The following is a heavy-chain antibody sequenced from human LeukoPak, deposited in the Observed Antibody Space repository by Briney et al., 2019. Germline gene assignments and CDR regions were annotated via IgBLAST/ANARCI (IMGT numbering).Heavy chain of an antibody. D-gene: IGHD6-13*01. Sequence: PGGSLRLSCAASGFTFSNFAMTWVRQAPGKGLEWVSSIVGRSSTYYADSLKGRFTISRDNAKNSLYLQMNSLRAEDTAVYYCARIGAGSSRDYWGQGTLVTVSS. V-gene: IGHV3-21*01. CDR1: GFTFSNFA. CDR2: IVGRSST. CDR3: ARIGAGSSRDY. J-gene: IGHJ4*02.